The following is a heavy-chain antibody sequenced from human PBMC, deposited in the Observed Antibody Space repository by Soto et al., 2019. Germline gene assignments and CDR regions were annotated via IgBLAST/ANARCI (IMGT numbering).Heavy chain of an antibody. V-gene: IGHV3-74*01. CDR1: GFTFSSYW. D-gene: IGHD3-22*01. CDR3: AREHYDSSGRLDY. J-gene: IGHJ4*02. Sequence: PGGSLSISCAASGFTFSSYWMHWVRQAPGKGLVWVSLINSDGSSTIYADSVKGRFTISRDNAKNTLYLQMNSLRAEDTAVYYCAREHYDSSGRLDYWGQGTLVTVSS. CDR2: INSDGSST.